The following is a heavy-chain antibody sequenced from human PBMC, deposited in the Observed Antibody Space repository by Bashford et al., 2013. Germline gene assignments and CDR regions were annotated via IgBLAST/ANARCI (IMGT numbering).Heavy chain of an antibody. CDR2: MNPNSGNT. V-gene: IGHV1-8*01. Sequence: WVRQAPGQGLEWMGWMNPNSGNTGYAQKFQGRVTMTRNTSISTAYMELSSLRSEDTAVYYCATLLRMVQGVTNAEYFQHWARAPWSPSPQ. J-gene: IGHJ1*01. D-gene: IGHD3-10*01. CDR3: ATLLRMVQGVTNAEYFQH.